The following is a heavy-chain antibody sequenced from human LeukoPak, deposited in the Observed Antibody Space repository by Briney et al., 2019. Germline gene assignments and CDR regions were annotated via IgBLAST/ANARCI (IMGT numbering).Heavy chain of an antibody. J-gene: IGHJ5*02. CDR2: IIPILGTA. V-gene: IGHV1-69*13. CDR3: AREGYCSSTSCYTYWFDP. Sequence: ASVKVSCKASGGTFISYAISWVRQAPGQGLEWMGGIIPILGTANYAQKFQGRVTITADESTSTAYMELSSLRSEDTAVYYCAREGYCSSTSCYTYWFDPWGQGTLVTVSS. D-gene: IGHD2-2*02. CDR1: GGTFISYA.